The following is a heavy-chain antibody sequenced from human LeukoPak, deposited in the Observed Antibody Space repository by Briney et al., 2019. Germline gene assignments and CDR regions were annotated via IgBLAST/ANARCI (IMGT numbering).Heavy chain of an antibody. Sequence: GSSVKVSCKASGGTFSSYAISWVRQAPGQGLEWMGGIIPIFGTANYAQKFQGRVTITADESTSTAYTELSSLRSEDTAVYYCASTPRDDILTGYSNPLRFDYWGQGTLVTVSS. CDR2: IIPIFGTA. D-gene: IGHD3-9*01. V-gene: IGHV1-69*01. CDR1: GGTFSSYA. J-gene: IGHJ4*02. CDR3: ASTPRDDILTGYSNPLRFDY.